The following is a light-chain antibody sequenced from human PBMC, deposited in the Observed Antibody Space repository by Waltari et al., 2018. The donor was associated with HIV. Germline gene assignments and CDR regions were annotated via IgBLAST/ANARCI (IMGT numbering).Light chain of an antibody. Sequence: QSVLAQPPSASGTPGPRVTISCSGSSSNVGSNILIWYQQVPGTAPKLLIYSNNQRPSGVPDRFSGSNSGTSASLAISGLQSEDEADYYCAAWDDSLNAWVFGGGTKLTVL. CDR2: SNN. CDR3: AAWDDSLNAWV. V-gene: IGLV1-44*01. CDR1: SSNVGSNI. J-gene: IGLJ3*02.